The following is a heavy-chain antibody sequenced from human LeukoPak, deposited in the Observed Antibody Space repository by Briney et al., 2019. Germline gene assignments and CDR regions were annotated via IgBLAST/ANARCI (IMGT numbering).Heavy chain of an antibody. CDR3: ARDRKVAGTEDRFDP. CDR2: INPNSGGT. V-gene: IGHV1-2*02. J-gene: IGHJ5*02. Sequence: ASVKVSCKASGYTFTGYYMHWVRQAPGQGLEWMGWINPNSGGTNYAQKFQGRVTMTRDTSISTAYMELSRLRSDDTAVYYCARDRKVAGTEDRFDPWGQGTLVTVSS. D-gene: IGHD6-19*01. CDR1: GYTFTGYY.